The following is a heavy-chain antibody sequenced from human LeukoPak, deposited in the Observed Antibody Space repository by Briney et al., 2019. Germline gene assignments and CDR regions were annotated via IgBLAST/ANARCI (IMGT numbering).Heavy chain of an antibody. CDR2: FDPEDGET. CDR3: ATRLDPDYGMQRDY. CDR1: GYTLTELS. D-gene: IGHD4-17*01. V-gene: IGHV1-24*01. Sequence: GASVKVSCKVSGYTLTELSMHWVRQAPGKGLEWMGGFDPEDGETIYAQKFQGRVTMTEDTSTDTAYMELSSLRSEDTAVYYCATRLDPDYGMQRDYWGQGTLVTVSS. J-gene: IGHJ4*02.